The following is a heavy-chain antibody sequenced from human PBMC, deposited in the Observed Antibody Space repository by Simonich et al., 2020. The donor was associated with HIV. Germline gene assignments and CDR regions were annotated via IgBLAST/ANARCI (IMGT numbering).Heavy chain of an antibody. CDR3: ATVGLRDGYNYY. CDR2: INPISGGT. Sequence: QVQLVQSGAEVKKPGASVKVSCKASGYTFSDYYIHWLRRAPGQGFEWMGWINPISGGTKYAQNFQGRVTVTRDTSISTAYMELSSLRSEDTAVYYCATVGLRDGYNYYWGQGTLITVSS. D-gene: IGHD1-1*01. CDR1: GYTFSDYY. J-gene: IGHJ4*02. V-gene: IGHV1-2*02.